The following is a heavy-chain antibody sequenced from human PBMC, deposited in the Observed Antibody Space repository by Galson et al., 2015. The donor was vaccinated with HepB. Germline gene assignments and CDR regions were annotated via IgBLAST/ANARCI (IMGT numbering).Heavy chain of an antibody. CDR2: FDPEDGET. CDR1: GYTLTELS. V-gene: IGHV1-24*01. CDR3: ATSPYYYDSSGYYYVRWFDP. J-gene: IGHJ5*02. Sequence: SVKVSCKVSGYTLTELSMHWVRQAPGKGLEWMGGFDPEDGETIYAQKFQGRVTMTEDTSTDTAYMELSSLRSEDTAVYYCATSPYYYDSSGYYYVRWFDPWGQGTLVTVSS. D-gene: IGHD3-22*01.